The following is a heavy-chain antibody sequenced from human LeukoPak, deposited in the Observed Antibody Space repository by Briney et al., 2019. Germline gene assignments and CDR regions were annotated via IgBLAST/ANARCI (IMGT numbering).Heavy chain of an antibody. Sequence: GWXXXMXGXXXXXXGIIYPGDSDTRYSPSFQGQVTISADKSISTASLQWSSLKASDTAMYYCARREAGTELFDYWGQGTLVTVSS. CDR3: ARREAGTELFDY. J-gene: IGHJ4*02. D-gene: IGHD1-1*01. CDR2: IYPGDSDT. V-gene: IGHV5-51*01.